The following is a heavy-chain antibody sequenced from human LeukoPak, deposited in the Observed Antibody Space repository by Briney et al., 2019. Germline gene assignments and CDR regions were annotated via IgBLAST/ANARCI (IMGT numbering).Heavy chain of an antibody. Sequence: KASETLSLTCTVSGGSISSYYWSWIRQPPGKGLEWIGYIYYSGSTNYNPSLKSRVTISVDTSKNQFSLKLSSVTAADTAAYYCARVLFDRTYYYYYGMDVWGQGTTVTVSS. V-gene: IGHV4-59*01. J-gene: IGHJ6*02. D-gene: IGHD3-10*01. CDR1: GGSISSYY. CDR2: IYYSGST. CDR3: ARVLFDRTYYYYYGMDV.